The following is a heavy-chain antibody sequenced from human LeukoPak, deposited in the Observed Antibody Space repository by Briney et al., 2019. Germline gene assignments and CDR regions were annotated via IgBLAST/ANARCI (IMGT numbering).Heavy chain of an antibody. D-gene: IGHD3-10*01. CDR3: ARDRGDYYGSGSYYPRRWFDP. CDR2: IYYSGST. V-gene: IGHV4-31*03. Sequence: SETLSLTCTVSGGSISSGGYYWSWIRQHPGKGLEWIGYIYYSGSTYYNPSLKSRVTISVDTSKNQFSLKLSSATAADTAVYYCARDRGDYYGSGSYYPRRWFDPWGQGTLVTVSS. J-gene: IGHJ5*02. CDR1: GGSISSGGYY.